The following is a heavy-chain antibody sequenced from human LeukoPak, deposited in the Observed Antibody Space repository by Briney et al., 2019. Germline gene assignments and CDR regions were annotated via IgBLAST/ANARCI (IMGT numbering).Heavy chain of an antibody. V-gene: IGHV1-69*04. CDR2: IIPILGIA. Sequence: GASVKVSCKASGGTFSSYAISWVRQAPGQGLEWMGRIIPILGIANYAQKFQGRVTITADKSTSTAYMELSSLRSEDTAVYYCARDYYDSSGYSYGGNYWGQGTLVTVSS. D-gene: IGHD3-22*01. CDR1: GGTFSSYA. J-gene: IGHJ4*02. CDR3: ARDYYDSSGYSYGGNY.